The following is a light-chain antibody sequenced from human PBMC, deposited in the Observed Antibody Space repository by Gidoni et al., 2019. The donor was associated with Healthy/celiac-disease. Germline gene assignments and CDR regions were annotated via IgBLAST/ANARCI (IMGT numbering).Light chain of an antibody. CDR3: QQGYSTPLT. CDR1: QSISSY. V-gene: IGKV1-39*01. Sequence: DIQMTQSPSSLSASVGDRVTITCRASQSISSYFNWYQQIPGKAPKLLIYAASSLQSGVPSRFSGSGSGTDFTLTISSLQPEDFATYYCQQGYSTPLTFGGXTKVEIK. J-gene: IGKJ4*01. CDR2: AAS.